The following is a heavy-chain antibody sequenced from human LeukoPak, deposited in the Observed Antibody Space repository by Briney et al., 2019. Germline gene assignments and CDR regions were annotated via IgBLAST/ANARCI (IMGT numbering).Heavy chain of an antibody. CDR3: AKDINWNYILAFDI. CDR2: ISWHSGSI. Sequence: GRSLRLSCAASGFTFDDYAMHWVRQAPGKCLECVSGISWHSGSIGYADSVTGRFNISRDNAKKSLYLQMNSLRAEDTALYYCAKDINWNYILAFDIWGQGTMVTVSS. CDR1: GFTFDDYA. J-gene: IGHJ3*02. V-gene: IGHV3-9*01. D-gene: IGHD1-7*01.